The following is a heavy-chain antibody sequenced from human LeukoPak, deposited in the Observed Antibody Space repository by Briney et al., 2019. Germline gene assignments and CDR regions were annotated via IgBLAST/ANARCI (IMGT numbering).Heavy chain of an antibody. Sequence: ASVKVSCKASGYTFTGYYMHWVRQAPGQGLEWMGWINPNSGGTNYAQKFQGWVTMTRDTSISTAYMELSRLRSDDTAVYYCARGDIVVVPAATGTYGMDVWDQGTTVTVSS. J-gene: IGHJ6*02. CDR2: INPNSGGT. V-gene: IGHV1-2*04. CDR1: GYTFTGYY. CDR3: ARGDIVVVPAATGTYGMDV. D-gene: IGHD2-2*01.